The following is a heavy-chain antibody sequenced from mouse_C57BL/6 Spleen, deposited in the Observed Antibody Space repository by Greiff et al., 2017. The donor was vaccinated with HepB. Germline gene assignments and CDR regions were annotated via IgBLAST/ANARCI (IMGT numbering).Heavy chain of an antibody. Sequence: VQLQQSGAELVKPGASVKLSCTASGFNIKDYYMHWVKQRTEQGLEWIGRIDPEDGDTKYAPKFQGKATITADTSSNTAYLQRSNLTSEDTCVYYCAREYGSSYLDYWGQGTTLTVSS. CDR1: GFNIKDYY. J-gene: IGHJ2*01. D-gene: IGHD1-1*01. CDR3: AREYGSSYLDY. V-gene: IGHV14-2*01. CDR2: IDPEDGDT.